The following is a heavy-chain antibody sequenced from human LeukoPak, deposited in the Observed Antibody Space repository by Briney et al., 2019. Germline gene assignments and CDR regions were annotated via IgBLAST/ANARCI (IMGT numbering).Heavy chain of an antibody. J-gene: IGHJ4*02. D-gene: IGHD3-10*01. V-gene: IGHV3-7*01. CDR3: AREIGVAGVPFDF. CDR1: GFTFSSYW. CDR2: IKQDGSEK. Sequence: GGSLRLSCAASGFTFSSYWMSWVRQAPGIGLEWVANIKQDGSEKYYVDSVKGRFTISRDNAKNSLYLQMNSLRAEDTAVYYCAREIGVAGVPFDFWGQGTLVTVSS.